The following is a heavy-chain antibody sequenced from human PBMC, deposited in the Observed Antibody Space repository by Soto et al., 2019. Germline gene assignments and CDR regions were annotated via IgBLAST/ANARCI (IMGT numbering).Heavy chain of an antibody. CDR3: AREPGVSSGWYVDY. D-gene: IGHD6-19*01. J-gene: IGHJ4*02. CDR1: GFTFSSHS. V-gene: IGHV3-21*01. CDR2: ITSSSSYI. Sequence: EVQLVESGGGLVKPGGSLRLPCAASGFTFSSHSMNWVRQAPGKGLEWVSSITSSSSYINYADSVKGRFTISRDNAKTSLYLQMNSLRAEDTAVYYCAREPGVSSGWYVDYWGQGTLVTVSS.